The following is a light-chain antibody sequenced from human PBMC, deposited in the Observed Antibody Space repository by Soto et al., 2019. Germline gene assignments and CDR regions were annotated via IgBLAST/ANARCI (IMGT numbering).Light chain of an antibody. CDR1: QNIDNW. CDR2: SAS. CDR3: QQCNSFPFT. J-gene: IGKJ5*01. Sequence: DIQMTQSPSSVSASVGDRVTITCRASQNIDNWLAWYQQKPGKDPHLLIYSASTLQNAVPSRFIGSGFGTEFTLTISSLQPEDFETYYCQQCNSFPFTFGQGTRLEI. V-gene: IGKV1-12*01.